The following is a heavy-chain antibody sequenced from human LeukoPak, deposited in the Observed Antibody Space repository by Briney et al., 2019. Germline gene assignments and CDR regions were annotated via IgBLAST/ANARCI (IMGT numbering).Heavy chain of an antibody. D-gene: IGHD1-26*01. J-gene: IGHJ4*02. CDR3: ARVGVGAREEDY. V-gene: IGHV4-38-2*01. CDR2: IYHSGST. Sequence: PSETLSLTCAVSGGSISSSYFWGWIRQPPGKGLEWIGSIYHSGSTYYNPSLKSRVTISVDTSKNQFSLNLSSVTAADTAVYYCARVGVGAREEDYWGQGTLVTVSS. CDR1: GGSISSSYF.